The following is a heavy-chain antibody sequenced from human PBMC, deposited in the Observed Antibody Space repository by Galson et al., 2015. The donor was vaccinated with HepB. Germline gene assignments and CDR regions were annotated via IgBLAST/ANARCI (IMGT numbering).Heavy chain of an antibody. V-gene: IGHV4-61*01. CDR2: IYYSGST. Sequence: SETLSLTCTVSGGSVSSGTYYWSWIRQPPGKGLEWIGYIYYSGSTNYNPSLKSRVTISVDTSKNQFSLKLSSVTAADTAVYYCGRDWEYSWNYKVLDLWGRGTLVTVSS. CDR3: GRDWEYSWNYKVLDL. J-gene: IGHJ2*01. CDR1: GGSVSSGTYY. D-gene: IGHD1-7*01.